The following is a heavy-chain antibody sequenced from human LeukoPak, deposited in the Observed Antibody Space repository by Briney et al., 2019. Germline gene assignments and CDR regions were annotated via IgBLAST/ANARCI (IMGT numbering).Heavy chain of an antibody. J-gene: IGHJ4*02. CDR3: AKRPYDSKGYYFDY. CDR1: GFTVSTNY. Sequence: PGGSLRLSCAASGFTVSTNYVSWVRQAPGKGLEWVSVIYRSGSTYYADSVKGRVTISRDNSKNTLYLQMNSLRAEDTAVYYCAKRPYDSKGYYFDYWGQGTLVTVSS. D-gene: IGHD3-22*01. CDR2: IYRSGST. V-gene: IGHV3-53*01.